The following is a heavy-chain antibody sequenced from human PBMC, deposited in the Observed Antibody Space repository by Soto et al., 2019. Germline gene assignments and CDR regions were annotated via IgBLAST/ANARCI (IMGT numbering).Heavy chain of an antibody. Sequence: GGSLRLSCAASGFTFSSYAMSWVRQAPGKGLEWVANINQGGSEKYYVDSVKGRFTISRDNAKNSLYLQVNSLRAEDTALYYCARDGVEAGLYLDNWGQGTLVTVSS. CDR1: GFTFSSYA. V-gene: IGHV3-7*01. J-gene: IGHJ4*02. D-gene: IGHD6-19*01. CDR3: ARDGVEAGLYLDN. CDR2: INQGGSEK.